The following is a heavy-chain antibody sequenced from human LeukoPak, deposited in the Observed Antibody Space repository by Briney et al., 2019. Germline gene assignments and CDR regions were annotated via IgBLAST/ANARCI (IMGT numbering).Heavy chain of an antibody. V-gene: IGHV4-39*01. J-gene: IGHJ4*02. D-gene: IGHD3-22*01. CDR3: ARHRYYYDKSAFSFDS. CDR1: GGSITDDNYY. Sequence: SETLSLTCSVSGGSITDDNYYWGWIRQPPGEGLEWIGAIYYRGTTSYMPSLKSRVTISVDTSKNQFSLKLDSVTAADTSVYYCARHRYYYDKSAFSFDSWGQGTLVTVSS. CDR2: IYYRGTT.